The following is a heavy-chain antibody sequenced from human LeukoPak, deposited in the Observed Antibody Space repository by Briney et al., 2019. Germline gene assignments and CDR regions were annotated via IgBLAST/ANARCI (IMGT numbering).Heavy chain of an antibody. Sequence: PGGSLRLSCAASGFTFSTNYMSWVRQAPGKGLEWVSVIYSGDTTFYEDSVRGKFTISRDNSKNTLYLQLNSLRAEDTAVYYCASILRSSSGYYFDYWGQGTLVTVSS. CDR3: ASILRSSSGYYFDY. CDR1: GFTFSTNY. CDR2: IYSGDTT. J-gene: IGHJ4*02. D-gene: IGHD3-10*01. V-gene: IGHV3-66*01.